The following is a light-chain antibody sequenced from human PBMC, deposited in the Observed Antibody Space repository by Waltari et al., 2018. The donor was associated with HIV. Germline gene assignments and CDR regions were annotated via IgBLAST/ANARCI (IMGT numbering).Light chain of an antibody. CDR2: RNK. Sequence: QSVLTQPPSASGTPGQGVTLSCVGDSSTIGSNYVYWYQQLPGTAPKVLSDRNKQRPAGVPDRVSGSKSGASASLTISGLRSADEAVYFCATRDGSLKVFGGGTKLTVL. V-gene: IGLV1-47*01. J-gene: IGLJ3*02. CDR1: SSTIGSNY. CDR3: ATRDGSLKV.